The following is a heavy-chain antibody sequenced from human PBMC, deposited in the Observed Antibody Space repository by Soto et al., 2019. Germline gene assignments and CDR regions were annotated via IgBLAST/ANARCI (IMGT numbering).Heavy chain of an antibody. D-gene: IGHD6-13*01. V-gene: IGHV6-1*01. CDR3: ARGRAAGRGDWLYP. CDR1: VDSASSNSAA. CDR2: TYYRSKWYN. J-gene: IGHJ5*02. Sequence: PPQTLSLTRDISVDSASSNSAAWNWIRQPPSRGLEWLGRTYYRSKWYNDYAVSVRGRITINPDTSKNQFSLQLKSVTPDDTAVYYCARGRAAGRGDWLYPWGQGTLVTVSS.